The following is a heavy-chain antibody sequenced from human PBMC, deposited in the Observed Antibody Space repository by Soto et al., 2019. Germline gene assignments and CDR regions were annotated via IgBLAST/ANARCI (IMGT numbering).Heavy chain of an antibody. D-gene: IGHD3-22*01. CDR2: ISGSGGST. CDR3: AMGITMIVVAHGYFDY. V-gene: IGHV3-23*01. CDR1: GFTFSSYA. Sequence: GGSLRLSCAASGFTFSSYAMSWVRQAPGKGLEWVSAISGSGGSTYYADSVKGRFTISRDNSKNTLYLQMNSLRAEDTALYYCAMGITMIVVAHGYFDYWGQGTLVTVSS. J-gene: IGHJ4*02.